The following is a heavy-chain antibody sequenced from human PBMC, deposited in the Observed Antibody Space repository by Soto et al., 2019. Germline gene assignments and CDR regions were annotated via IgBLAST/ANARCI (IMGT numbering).Heavy chain of an antibody. CDR1: GGSISSYY. V-gene: IGHV4-59*01. Sequence: SETLSLTCTVSGGSISSYYWSWIRQPPGKGLEWIGYIYYSGSTNYNPSLKSRVTISVDTSKNQFSLKLSSVTAADTAVYYCAREYCTNGVCYNFDYWGQGTLVTVSS. CDR2: IYYSGST. J-gene: IGHJ4*02. CDR3: AREYCTNGVCYNFDY. D-gene: IGHD2-8*01.